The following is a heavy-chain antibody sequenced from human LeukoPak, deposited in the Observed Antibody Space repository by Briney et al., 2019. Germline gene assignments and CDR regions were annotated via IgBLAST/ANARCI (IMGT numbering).Heavy chain of an antibody. Sequence: ASVKVSCKASGYTFASYAITWVRQAPGQGLEWMGWISGYNGNTNYAQKFQGRVTMTTDTSTSTAHMELRSLRSDDTAVYYCARQIVVVPKNWFDPWGQGTLVTVSS. CDR2: ISGYNGNT. CDR3: ARQIVVVPKNWFDP. J-gene: IGHJ5*02. D-gene: IGHD2-2*01. V-gene: IGHV1-18*01. CDR1: GYTFASYA.